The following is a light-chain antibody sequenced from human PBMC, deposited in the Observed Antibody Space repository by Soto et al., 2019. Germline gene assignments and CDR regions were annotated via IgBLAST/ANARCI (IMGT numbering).Light chain of an antibody. CDR1: NSNIGAGYD. CDR3: QSYDSRLSGVV. V-gene: IGLV1-40*01. Sequence: QAVVTQPPSVSGAPGQRVTISCTGSNSNIGAGYDVHWYQQLPGTAPKLLIYDNTNRPSGVPDRFSGSKSGTSASLAITGLQAEDEADYYCQSYDSRLSGVVFGGGTKLTVL. CDR2: DNT. J-gene: IGLJ2*01.